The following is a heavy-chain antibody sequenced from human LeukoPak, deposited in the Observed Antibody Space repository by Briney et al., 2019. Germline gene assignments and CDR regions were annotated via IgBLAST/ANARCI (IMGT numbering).Heavy chain of an antibody. Sequence: GGSLRLSCAASGFTLSSYAMTWVRQAPGRGLEWVSSVDGGGGGTYYADSVKGRFTTSRDNSKDTLYLQMNGLRAEDTAVYFCAKQSAGSAAWYSLHYDFWGQGTLVTVSS. D-gene: IGHD6-13*01. V-gene: IGHV3-23*01. CDR2: VDGGGGGT. CDR3: AKQSAGSAAWYSLHYDF. CDR1: GFTLSSYA. J-gene: IGHJ4*02.